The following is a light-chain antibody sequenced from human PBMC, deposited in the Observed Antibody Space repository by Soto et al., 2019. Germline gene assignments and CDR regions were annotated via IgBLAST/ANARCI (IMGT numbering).Light chain of an antibody. CDR1: QSLLHSNGYNY. J-gene: IGKJ1*01. V-gene: IGKV2-28*01. Sequence: DILMTQSPVSLPVTPGEPASISCRSSQSLLHSNGYNYLDWYLQKPGQSPQLLIYLGSNRASGVPGRFSASASGTDFTLTISRVEAEDVGVYYCMGALQSPPTFGQGTRVEIK. CDR3: MGALQSPPT. CDR2: LGS.